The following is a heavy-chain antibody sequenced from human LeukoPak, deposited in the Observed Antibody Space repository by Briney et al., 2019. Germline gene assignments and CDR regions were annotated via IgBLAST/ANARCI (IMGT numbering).Heavy chain of an antibody. V-gene: IGHV3-74*01. D-gene: IGHD3-22*01. CDR2: INSDGINT. CDR1: GFTFSKYW. J-gene: IGHJ5*02. CDR3: ARDLGQYYDTSDNWFDP. Sequence: GGSLRLSCAASGFTFSKYWMHWVRQAPGKGLVWVSRINSDGINTSYADSVKGRFTISRDNAKNTLNLQMNSLRAEDTAVYYCARDLGQYYDTSDNWFDPWGQGTLVTVSS.